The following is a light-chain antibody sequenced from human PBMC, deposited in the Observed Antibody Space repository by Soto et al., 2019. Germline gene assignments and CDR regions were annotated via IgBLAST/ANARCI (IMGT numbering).Light chain of an antibody. V-gene: IGKV3-20*01. CDR2: GAS. Sequence: EIVLTQSPGTLSLSPGERATLSCRASQSVSSSFLAWYQQKPGQAPRLLIYGASSRATGIPDRFSGSGSGTDFTLTISRLEPDDFAVYYCQQYGSSRTLGQGPKVDIK. CDR3: QQYGSSRT. CDR1: QSVSSSF. J-gene: IGKJ1*01.